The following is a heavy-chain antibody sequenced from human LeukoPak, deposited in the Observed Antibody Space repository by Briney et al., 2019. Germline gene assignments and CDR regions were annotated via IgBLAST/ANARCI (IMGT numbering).Heavy chain of an antibody. CDR2: IIPIFGTA. CDR3: ARSLNSWFDP. CDR1: GGTLSSYA. D-gene: IGHD2/OR15-2a*01. Sequence: ASVKVSCKASGGTLSSYAISWVRQAPGQGLEWMGGIIPIFGTANYAQKFQGRVTITTDESTSTAYMELSSLRSEDTAVYYCARSLNSWFDPWGQGTLVTVSS. J-gene: IGHJ5*02. V-gene: IGHV1-69*05.